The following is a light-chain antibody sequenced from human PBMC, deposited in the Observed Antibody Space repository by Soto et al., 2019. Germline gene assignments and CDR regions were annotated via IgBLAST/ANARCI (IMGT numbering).Light chain of an antibody. J-gene: IGLJ2*01. CDR2: DVS. V-gene: IGLV2-14*01. Sequence: QSALTQPASVSGSPGQSITISCTGTSSDIGGYNYFSWYQQHPGKAPKLMIYDVSARPSGVSNRFSGSKSGNTASLTISGLQAEDEADYYCSSCIGSSTLVVFGGGTKVTVL. CDR3: SSCIGSSTLVV. CDR1: SSDIGGYNY.